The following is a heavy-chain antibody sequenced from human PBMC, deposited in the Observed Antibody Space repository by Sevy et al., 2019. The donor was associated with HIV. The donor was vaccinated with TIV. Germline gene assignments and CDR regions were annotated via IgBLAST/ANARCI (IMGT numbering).Heavy chain of an antibody. CDR3: ARKEIWFGELLSTGFDY. J-gene: IGHJ4*02. D-gene: IGHD3-10*01. V-gene: IGHV3-21*01. CDR1: GFTFSSYS. Sequence: GGSLRLSCAASGFTFSSYSMNWVRQAPGKGLEWVSSISSSSSYIYYADSVKGRFTIPRDNAKNSLYLQMNSLRAEDTAVYYCARKEIWFGELLSTGFDYWGQGTLVTVSS. CDR2: ISSSSSYI.